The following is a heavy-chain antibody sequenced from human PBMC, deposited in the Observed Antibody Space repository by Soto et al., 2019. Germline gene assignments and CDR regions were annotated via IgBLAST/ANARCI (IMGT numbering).Heavy chain of an antibody. D-gene: IGHD6-13*01. CDR2: VHHSVTT. CDR3: ARDTSSTSLRAEYFQF. V-gene: IGHV4-39*02. Sequence: KTSETLSLTCDVSGGPVGYTSFYWGWLRQSPGKGLEWIGSVHHSVTTYYNPSLKGRVTISMDTSKNQFSLRLTSVTAADTAVYYCARDTSSTSLRAEYFQFWGQGTQVTVSS. CDR1: GGPVGYTSFY. J-gene: IGHJ1*01.